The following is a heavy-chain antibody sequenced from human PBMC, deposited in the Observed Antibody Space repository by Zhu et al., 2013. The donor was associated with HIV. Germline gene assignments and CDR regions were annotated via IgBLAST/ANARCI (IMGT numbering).Heavy chain of an antibody. CDR1: GYTFSSFD. CDR2: MNPNSANT. Sequence: QVQLVQSGAEVKKPGASVKVSCKASGYTFSSFDINWVRQAAGQGLEWMGWMNPNSANTGYAQKFQGRFTMTRNTSTGTAYMELSSLRSDDTAVYYCARRGTSAYGGGMDVWGQGTTVTVS. J-gene: IGHJ6*02. CDR3: ARRGTSAYGGGMDV. D-gene: IGHD5-12*01. V-gene: IGHV1-8*01.